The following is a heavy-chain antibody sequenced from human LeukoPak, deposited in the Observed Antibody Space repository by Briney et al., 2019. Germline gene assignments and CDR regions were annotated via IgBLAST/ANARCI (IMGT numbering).Heavy chain of an antibody. Sequence: PETLSLTCTVSGVSISSYYWSWIWQPPGKGLELIAYISNSGSTNYNPSLKSRVTISVDTSKNHFSLKLSSVTAADTAVYYCARFTYYYGSGSNDAFDIWGQPTIVTVSS. J-gene: IGHJ3*02. CDR3: ARFTYYYGSGSNDAFDI. CDR2: ISNSGST. CDR1: GVSISSYY. D-gene: IGHD3-10*01. V-gene: IGHV4-59*01.